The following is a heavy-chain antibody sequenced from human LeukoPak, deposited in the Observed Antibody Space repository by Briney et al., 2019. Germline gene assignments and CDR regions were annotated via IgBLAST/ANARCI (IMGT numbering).Heavy chain of an antibody. D-gene: IGHD4-23*01. V-gene: IGHV3-64*01. CDR1: GFTFSTYT. J-gene: IGHJ4*02. CDR3: ARESTVVTASYVDH. CDR2: ISSNGDTT. Sequence: GGSLRLSCAASGFTFSTYTMHWVRQAPGKGLEYVSAISSNGDTTYYANSVKGRFTISRDNSKNTLYLQMGSLRPDDTAVYYCARESTVVTASYVDHWGQGTLVTVSS.